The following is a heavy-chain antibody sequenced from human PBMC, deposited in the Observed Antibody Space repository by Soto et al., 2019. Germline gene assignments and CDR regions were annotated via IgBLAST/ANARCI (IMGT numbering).Heavy chain of an antibody. D-gene: IGHD3-9*01. CDR3: ARGVGSSPPRY. CDR1: GGSISVYY. CDR2: VYDNGRP. V-gene: IGHV4-59*01. J-gene: IGHJ4*02. Sequence: ETLSLTCTISGGSISVYYWGWIRQSPRQGLEWIGYVYDNGRPYYSPSLKSRVTISADTSKNQISLKLTSATAADTAVYYCARGVGSSPPRYWGRGTLVTVSS.